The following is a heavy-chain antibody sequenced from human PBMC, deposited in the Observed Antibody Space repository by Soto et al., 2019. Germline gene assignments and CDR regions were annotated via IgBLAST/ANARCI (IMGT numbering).Heavy chain of an antibody. Sequence: QVQLVQSGDEVRKPGSSVKVSCKASGYIFVNYGIAWARQAPGQGLEWMGWSTPYSGNTHYASKVQGRLTMTTDTYTSTADMDLGSLTSDDTAVYYCAMVDNYVTPTPQDVWGQGTTVTVSS. CDR2: STPYSGNT. D-gene: IGHD3-16*01. CDR3: AMVDNYVTPTPQDV. V-gene: IGHV1-18*01. J-gene: IGHJ6*01. CDR1: GYIFVNYG.